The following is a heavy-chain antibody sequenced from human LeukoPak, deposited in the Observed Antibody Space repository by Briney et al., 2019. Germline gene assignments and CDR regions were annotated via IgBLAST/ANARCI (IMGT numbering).Heavy chain of an antibody. D-gene: IGHD3-3*01. CDR2: INPNSGGT. J-gene: IGHJ6*02. CDR3: ARGYFRIFGVVIYYYYGMDV. CDR1: GYTFTGYY. Sequence: GASVKVSCKASGYTFTGYYMHWVRQAPGQGLEWMGWINPNSGGTNYAQKFQGRVTMTRNTSISTAYMELSSLRSEDTAVYYCARGYFRIFGVVIYYYYGMDVWGQGTTVTVSS. V-gene: IGHV1-2*02.